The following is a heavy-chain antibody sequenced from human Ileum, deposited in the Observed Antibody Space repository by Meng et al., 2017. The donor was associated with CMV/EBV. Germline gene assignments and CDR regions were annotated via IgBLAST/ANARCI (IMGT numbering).Heavy chain of an antibody. D-gene: IGHD7-27*01. Sequence: HVHLVQSGTEVMKPGASVKGSCKTSGYTFTHHNIPCVRQAPGPGLEGIGWISVHHGKTDYAQKYQDRVTMTRDTSTNTAYMELRRLTSYDTAMYYCARDNWGYDYWGQGTLVTVSS. CDR1: GYTFTHHN. J-gene: IGHJ4*02. CDR3: ARDNWGYDY. CDR2: ISVHHGKT. V-gene: IGHV1-18*01.